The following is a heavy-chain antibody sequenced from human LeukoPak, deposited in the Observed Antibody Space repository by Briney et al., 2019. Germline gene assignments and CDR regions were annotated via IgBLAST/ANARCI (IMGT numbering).Heavy chain of an antibody. CDR1: GFTFNDYA. CDR2: ITWNSGTI. V-gene: IGHV3-9*01. J-gene: IGHJ4*02. D-gene: IGHD3-3*01. Sequence: PGGSLRLSCAASGFTFNDYAMHWVRPAPGKGLEWVSGITWNSGTIGYADSVKGRFTISRDNAKNSLYLQMNSLRVEDTAVYYCAGIWSAYYLDFIDFWGQGTLVTVSS. CDR3: AGIWSAYYLDFIDF.